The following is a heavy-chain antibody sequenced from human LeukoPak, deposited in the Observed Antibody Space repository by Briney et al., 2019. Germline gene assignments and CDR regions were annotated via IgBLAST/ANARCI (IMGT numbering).Heavy chain of an antibody. Sequence: GSLRLSCAAFGFSFGEYTFHWVRQGPGKGLEWVSLISWDGGSRDYADSVKGRFTISRDNSKNSLYLQMNSLRTEDTALYYCAKDLDSSGYRFYFRHWGQGTLVTVSS. V-gene: IGHV3-43*01. J-gene: IGHJ1*01. CDR2: ISWDGGSR. D-gene: IGHD3-22*01. CDR1: GFSFGEYT. CDR3: AKDLDSSGYRFYFRH.